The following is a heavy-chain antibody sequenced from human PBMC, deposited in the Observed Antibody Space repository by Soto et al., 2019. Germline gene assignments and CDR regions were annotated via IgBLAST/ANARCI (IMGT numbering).Heavy chain of an antibody. CDR2: IHNSGST. V-gene: IGHV4-59*01. J-gene: IGHJ4*01. CDR1: GGSITSYY. D-gene: IGHD3-10*01. Sequence: SETLSLTCTVSGGSITSYYWSWIRQPPGKGLEWIGYIHNSGSTSYNPSLQSRGTISADVSKNQFSLDLRSVTAADTAVYYCARRWSGTDYWGAGTLATVSS. CDR3: ARRWSGTDY.